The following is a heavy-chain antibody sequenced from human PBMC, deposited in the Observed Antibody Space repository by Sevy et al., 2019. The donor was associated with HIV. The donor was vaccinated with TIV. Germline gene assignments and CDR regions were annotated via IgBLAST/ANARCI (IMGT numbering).Heavy chain of an antibody. Sequence: ASVKVSCEASGYTFTSYGIIWVRQAPGQGLEWMGWISAYNGNTNYAQRLQGRVTMTTDRSTGTAYMELTSLRSDDTAVYYCARGPRKYYDSSGYYYPPSYWGQGTLVTVSS. CDR1: GYTFTSYG. CDR3: ARGPRKYYDSSGYYYPPSY. D-gene: IGHD3-22*01. CDR2: ISAYNGNT. J-gene: IGHJ4*02. V-gene: IGHV1-18*01.